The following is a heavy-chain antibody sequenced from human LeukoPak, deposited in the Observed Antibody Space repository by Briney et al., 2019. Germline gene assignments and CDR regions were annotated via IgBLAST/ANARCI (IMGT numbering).Heavy chain of an antibody. V-gene: IGHV3-33*01. CDR1: GFTFSSYG. CDR2: IWYDGSNK. J-gene: IGHJ6*02. Sequence: GGSLRLSYAASGFTFSSYGMHWVRQAPGKGLEWVAVIWYDGSNKYYADSVKGRFTISRDNSKNTLYLQMNSLRAEDTAVYYCARVSFSIAGWYYGMDVWGQGTTVTVSS. D-gene: IGHD6-6*01. CDR3: ARVSFSIAGWYYGMDV.